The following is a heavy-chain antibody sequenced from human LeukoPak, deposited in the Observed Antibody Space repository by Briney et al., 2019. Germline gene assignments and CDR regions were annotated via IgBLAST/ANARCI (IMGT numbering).Heavy chain of an antibody. V-gene: IGHV1-18*01. CDR2: ISAYNGNT. D-gene: IGHD5-24*01. CDR1: GYTFTSYG. CDR3: ARDRRRWLQSYYFDY. J-gene: IGHJ4*02. Sequence: ASVKVSCKASGYTFTSYGISWVRQAPGQGLEWMGWISAYNGNTNYAQKFQGRVTMTRDTSTSTVYMELSSLRSEDTAVYYCARDRRRWLQSYYFDYWGQGTLVTVSS.